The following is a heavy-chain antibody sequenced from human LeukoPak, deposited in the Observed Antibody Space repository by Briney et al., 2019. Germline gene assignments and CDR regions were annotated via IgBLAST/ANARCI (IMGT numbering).Heavy chain of an antibody. J-gene: IGHJ4*02. Sequence: SETRSLTCAVYGGSFSGYYWSWIRQPPGKGLEWIGEINHSGSTNYNPSLKSRVTISVDTSKNQFSLKLSSVTAADTAVYYCALRSWVFDYWGQGTLVTVSS. V-gene: IGHV4-34*01. CDR3: ALRSWVFDY. CDR2: INHSGST. CDR1: GGSFSGYY. D-gene: IGHD6-13*01.